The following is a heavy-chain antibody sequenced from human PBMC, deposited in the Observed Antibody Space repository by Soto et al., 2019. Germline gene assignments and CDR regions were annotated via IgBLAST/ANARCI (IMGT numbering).Heavy chain of an antibody. D-gene: IGHD2-2*01. V-gene: IGHV3-64D*08. J-gene: IGHJ4*02. CDR1: GFTFSSYA. CDR2: ISSNGGST. Sequence: PGGSLRLSCSASGFTFSSYAMHWVRQAPGKGLEYVSAISSNGGSTYYADSVKGRFTISRDNSKNTLYLQMSSLRAEDTAVYYSVKDSSIEVVPAAPSFDYWGQGTLVTVSS. CDR3: VKDSSIEVVPAAPSFDY.